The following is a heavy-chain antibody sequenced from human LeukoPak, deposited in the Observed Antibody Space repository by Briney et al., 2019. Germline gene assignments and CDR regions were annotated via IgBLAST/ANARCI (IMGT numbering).Heavy chain of an antibody. Sequence: GSSVKVSCKASGGTFTSYTISWVRQAPGQGREWMGRIIPILGIANYEQKFQGRVTITADKSTSTAYMELSSLRSEDTAVYYCARDLGGCSGTHPGTFDYWGQGTLVTVSS. CDR2: IIPILGIA. D-gene: IGHD2-15*01. CDR3: ARDLGGCSGTHPGTFDY. J-gene: IGHJ4*02. V-gene: IGHV1-69*04. CDR1: GGTFTSYT.